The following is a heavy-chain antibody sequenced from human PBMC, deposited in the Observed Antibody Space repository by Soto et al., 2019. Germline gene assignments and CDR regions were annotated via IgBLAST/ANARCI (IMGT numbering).Heavy chain of an antibody. J-gene: IGHJ4*02. CDR3: ARGSGVPGRYCSGGSCYSTTLDDY. Sequence: GASVKVSCKASGYTFTSYDINWVRQATGQGLEWMGWMNPNSGNTGYAQKFQGRVTMTRNTSISTAYMELSSLRSEDTAVYYCARGSGVPGRYCSGGSCYSTTLDDYWGQGTLVTVSS. CDR1: GYTFTSYD. D-gene: IGHD2-15*01. CDR2: MNPNSGNT. V-gene: IGHV1-8*01.